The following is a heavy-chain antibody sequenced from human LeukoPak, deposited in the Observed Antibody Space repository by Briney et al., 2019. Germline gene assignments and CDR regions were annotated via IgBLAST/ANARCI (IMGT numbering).Heavy chain of an antibody. D-gene: IGHD3-16*01. J-gene: IGHJ5*02. CDR1: GFVFNTYW. CDR3: ARDTGEMFDP. Sequence: GGSLRLSCTASGFVFNTYWMHWIRQAPGNGLVWVAFISADGTATKYADSVKGRLTISRDNAKNTLYLQMNSLRVDDTAFYYCARDTGEMFDPWGQGTLVTVSS. V-gene: IGHV3-74*03. CDR2: ISADGTAT.